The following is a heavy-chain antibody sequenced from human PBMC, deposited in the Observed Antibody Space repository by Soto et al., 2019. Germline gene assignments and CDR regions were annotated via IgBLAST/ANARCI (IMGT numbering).Heavy chain of an antibody. J-gene: IGHJ5*02. CDR2: ISAYNGNT. CDR1: GYTFTSYG. Sequence: ASVKVSCKASGYTFTSYGISWVRQAPGQGLEWMGWISAYNGNTNYAQKLQGRVTMTTDTSTSTAYMELRGLRSDDTAVYYCARDLGHYYDSSGYWWFDPWGQGTLVTVSS. D-gene: IGHD3-22*01. CDR3: ARDLGHYYDSSGYWWFDP. V-gene: IGHV1-18*01.